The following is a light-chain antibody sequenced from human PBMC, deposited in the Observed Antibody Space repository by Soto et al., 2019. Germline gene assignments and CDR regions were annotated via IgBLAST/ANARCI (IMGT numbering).Light chain of an antibody. CDR1: QSVSSN. CDR3: QQYNNGTRT. J-gene: IGKJ1*01. CDR2: GAS. V-gene: IGKV3-15*01. Sequence: EIVMTQSPVTLSVSPGERATLSCRASQSVSSNLAWYQQRPGQAPRLLIYGASTRATGIPVKFSGSGSGTEFTLTISSLQSEDFVVYYCQQYNNGTRTFGQGTKVDIK.